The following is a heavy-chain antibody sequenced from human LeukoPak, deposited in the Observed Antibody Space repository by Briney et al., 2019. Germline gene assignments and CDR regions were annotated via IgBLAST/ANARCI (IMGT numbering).Heavy chain of an antibody. J-gene: IGHJ4*02. CDR3: AAGGIYSLLDY. CDR2: FDPGAGEI. D-gene: IGHD3-10*01. CDR1: GDTLSELI. Sequence: ASVKVSCKVSGDTLSELIMHWVRQAPGKGLEWMGGFDPGAGEILYAQQFQGRDTMTEDTSTDTAYMELTSLRSEDSGVYFCAAGGIYSLLDYWGQGALVTVSS. V-gene: IGHV1-24*01.